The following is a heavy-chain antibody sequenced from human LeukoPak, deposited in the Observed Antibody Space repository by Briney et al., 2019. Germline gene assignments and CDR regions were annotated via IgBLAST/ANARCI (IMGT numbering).Heavy chain of an antibody. Sequence: GGSLRLSCAASGFTFDDYGMHWVRQAPGKGLEWVSLISGDGGSTYYADSVKGRFTISRDNSKNSLYLQMNSLRTEDTALYYCAKNVRYDSSGYYYYYYYGMDVWGQGTTVTVSS. D-gene: IGHD3-22*01. CDR2: ISGDGGST. J-gene: IGHJ6*02. V-gene: IGHV3-43*02. CDR3: AKNVRYDSSGYYYYYYYGMDV. CDR1: GFTFDDYG.